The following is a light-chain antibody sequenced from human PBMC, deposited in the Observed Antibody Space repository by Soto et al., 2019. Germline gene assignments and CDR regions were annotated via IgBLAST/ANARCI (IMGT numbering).Light chain of an antibody. V-gene: IGLV1-44*01. CDR2: TNN. J-gene: IGLJ1*01. CDR1: SSNIGSSN. Sequence: QSALTQPPSASGTPGQRVTISCSGSSSNIGSSNVNWYQQLPGTAPQLLIYTNNQRPSGVPDRFSGSNSGTSASLPISGLQSEDEADYYCAAWDDSRNVRVFGTGTKVTVL. CDR3: AAWDDSRNVRV.